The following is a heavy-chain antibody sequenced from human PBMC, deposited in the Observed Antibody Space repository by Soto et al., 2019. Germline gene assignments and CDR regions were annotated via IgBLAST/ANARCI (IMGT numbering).Heavy chain of an antibody. CDR3: VTDNSENDKEWWFDP. CDR2: INPSGETR. Sequence: QVQLVQSGAEVKKPGDSVKVSCKASGYTITRHWMHWVRQAPGQGLEWMGVINPSGETRGYAQNFQGRITLTRDTSTSTLHMELSSLRSEDTAVYYCVTDNSENDKEWWFDPWGQGTLVTVSS. CDR1: GYTITRHW. D-gene: IGHD3-22*01. V-gene: IGHV1-46*01. J-gene: IGHJ5*02.